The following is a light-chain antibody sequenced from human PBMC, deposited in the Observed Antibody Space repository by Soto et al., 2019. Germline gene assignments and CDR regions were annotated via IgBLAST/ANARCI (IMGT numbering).Light chain of an antibody. Sequence: QSALTQPASVSGSPGQSITISCTGTSSDVGGYNYVSWYQQHPGKAPKLMIYDVNNRPSGVSNRFSGSKSGNTASLTISGLQAEDEADYYCSSYTSSSTPVIFGGETKVTVL. CDR3: SSYTSSSTPVI. CDR1: SSDVGGYNY. CDR2: DVN. V-gene: IGLV2-14*01. J-gene: IGLJ2*01.